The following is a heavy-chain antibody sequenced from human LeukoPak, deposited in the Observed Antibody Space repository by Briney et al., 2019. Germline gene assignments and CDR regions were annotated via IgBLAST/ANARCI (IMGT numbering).Heavy chain of an antibody. CDR3: ARQGYCGGDCYSLASY. V-gene: IGHV5-51*01. CDR2: IYPGDSDT. J-gene: IGHJ4*02. Sequence: GESLKISCKGSEYSFTSYWIGWVRQMPGKGLEWMGIIYPGDSDTRYSPSFQGQVTISADKSISTAYLQWSSLKASDTAMYYCARQGYCGGDCYSLASYWGQGTLVTVSS. D-gene: IGHD2-21*02. CDR1: EYSFTSYW.